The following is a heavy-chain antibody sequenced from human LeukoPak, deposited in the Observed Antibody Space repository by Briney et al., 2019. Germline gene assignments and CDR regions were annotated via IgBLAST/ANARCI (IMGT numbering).Heavy chain of an antibody. Sequence: ASVKVSCKVSGYTLTELSMHWVRQAPGKGLEWMGGFDPEDGETIYAQKFQGRVTMTEDTSTDTAYMELSSLRSEDTAVHYCATGGHSYGFKAIYWAQGTLVTVSS. J-gene: IGHJ4*02. D-gene: IGHD5-18*01. CDR1: GYTLTELS. CDR2: FDPEDGET. CDR3: ATGGHSYGFKAIY. V-gene: IGHV1-24*01.